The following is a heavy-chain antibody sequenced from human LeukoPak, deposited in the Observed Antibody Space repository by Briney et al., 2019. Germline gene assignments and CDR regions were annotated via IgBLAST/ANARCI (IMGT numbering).Heavy chain of an antibody. Sequence: AGGSLRLSCAASGFTFRNYWMSWVRQAPGKGLEWVAIIKQDGSEKFYAGSVMGRFTISRDNAKNSLYLQMNSLRAEDTAVYYCARDRGSYDILTGYRGGVDYWGQGTLVTVSS. D-gene: IGHD3-9*01. J-gene: IGHJ4*02. CDR2: IKQDGSEK. V-gene: IGHV3-7*03. CDR1: GFTFRNYW. CDR3: ARDRGSYDILTGYRGGVDY.